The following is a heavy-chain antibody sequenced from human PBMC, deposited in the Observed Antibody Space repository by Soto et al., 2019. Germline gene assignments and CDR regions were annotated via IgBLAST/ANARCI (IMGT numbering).Heavy chain of an antibody. CDR3: ARDTRRWYDSSGYHN. CDR1: GFTVSSNY. D-gene: IGHD3-22*01. J-gene: IGHJ4*02. CDR2: IYSGGST. Sequence: EVQLVETGGGLIQPGGSLRLSCAASGFTVSSNYMSWVRQAPGKGLEWVSVIYSGGSTYYADSVKGRFTISRDNSKNTLYLQMNSLRAEDTAVYYCARDTRRWYDSSGYHNWGQGTLVTVSS. V-gene: IGHV3-53*02.